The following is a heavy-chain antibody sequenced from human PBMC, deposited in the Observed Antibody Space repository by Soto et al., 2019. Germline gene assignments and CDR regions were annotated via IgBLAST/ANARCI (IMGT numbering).Heavy chain of an antibody. D-gene: IGHD5-12*01. CDR1: GYTFTNNA. J-gene: IGHJ4*02. Sequence: ASVKVSCKASGYTFTNNAISWVRQAPGQGLEWMGWINVHNGNTHYAQKFQGRVIMTTETSTRTANMELRSLISDDTAVYYCARIDGYSSGYSVGQPKAIYFFDFWGQGALVTVSS. V-gene: IGHV1-18*01. CDR3: ARIDGYSSGYSVGQPKAIYFFDF. CDR2: INVHNGNT.